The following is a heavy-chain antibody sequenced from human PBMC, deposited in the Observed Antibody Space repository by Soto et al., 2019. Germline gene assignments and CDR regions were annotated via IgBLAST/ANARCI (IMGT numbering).Heavy chain of an antibody. J-gene: IGHJ4*02. CDR2: ISDGSST. CDR1: GFTFSSYA. CDR3: AIRASYYDSSGYFDY. V-gene: IGHV3-74*01. Sequence: GGSLRLSCAASGFTFSSYAMSWVRQAPGKGLEWVSAISDGSSTSYADSVKGRFTISRDNAKNTLYLQMNSLRAEDTAVYYCAIRASYYDSSGYFDYWGQGTLVTVSS. D-gene: IGHD3-22*01.